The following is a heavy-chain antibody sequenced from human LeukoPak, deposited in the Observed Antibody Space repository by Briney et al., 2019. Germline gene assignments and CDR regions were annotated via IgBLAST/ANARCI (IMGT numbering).Heavy chain of an antibody. Sequence: ASVKVSCKASGYTFTSYAMNWVRQAAGQGLEWMGWTNTNTGNPTYAQGFTGRFVFSLDTSVSTAYLQISSLKAEDTAVYYCARDWGIYYYYMDVWGKGTTVTVSS. CDR2: TNTNTGNP. D-gene: IGHD3-16*01. CDR3: ARDWGIYYYYMDV. V-gene: IGHV7-4-1*02. J-gene: IGHJ6*03. CDR1: GYTFTSYA.